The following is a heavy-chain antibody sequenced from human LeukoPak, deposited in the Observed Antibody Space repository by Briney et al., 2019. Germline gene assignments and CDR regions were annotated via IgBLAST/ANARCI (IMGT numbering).Heavy chain of an antibody. J-gene: IGHJ4*02. V-gene: IGHV3-23*01. CDR2: ISGSGGST. CDR3: AKDSSGWPGNYFDY. D-gene: IGHD6-19*01. Sequence: GGSLRLSCAASGFTFSSYAMSWVRQAPGKGMEWVSAISGSGGSTYYADSVKGRFTISRDNSKNTLYLQMNSLRAEDTAVYYCAKDSSGWPGNYFDYWGQGTLVTVSS. CDR1: GFTFSSYA.